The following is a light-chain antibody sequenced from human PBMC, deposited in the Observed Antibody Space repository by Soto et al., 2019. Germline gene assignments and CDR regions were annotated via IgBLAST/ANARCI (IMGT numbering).Light chain of an antibody. CDR1: QRVSSN. CDR2: DAS. Sequence: EIVMTQSPATLSVSPGERATLSCRASQRVSSNLAWYQQKPGQAPRLLIFDASNRATGIPARFSGSGSGTEFTLTVCSLQSEDFAVYYCQQYNNLPSFTVGPGPKVDIK. J-gene: IGKJ3*01. V-gene: IGKV3-15*01. CDR3: QQYNNLPSFT.